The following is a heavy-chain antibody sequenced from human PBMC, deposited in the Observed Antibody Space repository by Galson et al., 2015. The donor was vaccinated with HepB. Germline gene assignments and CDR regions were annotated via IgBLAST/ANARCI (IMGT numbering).Heavy chain of an antibody. J-gene: IGHJ4*02. CDR2: ISAVDGST. V-gene: IGHV3-23*01. CDR1: GFTSNNYA. CDR3: ARASYCSSSSCYLGY. Sequence: SLRLSCAASGFTSNNYAMSWVRQAPGKGLQWVSTISAVDGSTHYADSVKGRFTISRDNAKNTLSLQMNSLRAEDTGVYYCARASYCSSSSCYLGYWGQGALVTVSS. D-gene: IGHD2-2*01.